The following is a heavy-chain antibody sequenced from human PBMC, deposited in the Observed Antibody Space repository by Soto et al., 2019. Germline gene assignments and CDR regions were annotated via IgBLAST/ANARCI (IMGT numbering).Heavy chain of an antibody. D-gene: IGHD2-15*01. CDR1: GGSISSGDYY. V-gene: IGHV4-30-4*01. Sequence: SETLSLTCTVSGGSISSGDYYWSWIRQPPGKGLEWIGYIYYSGSTYYNPSLKSRVTISVDTSKNQFSLKLSPVTAADTAVYYCARVVVENWFDPWGQGTQVTVSS. CDR2: IYYSGST. CDR3: ARVVVENWFDP. J-gene: IGHJ5*02.